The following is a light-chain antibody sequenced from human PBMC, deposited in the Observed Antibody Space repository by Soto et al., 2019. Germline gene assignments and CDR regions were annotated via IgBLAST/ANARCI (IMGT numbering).Light chain of an antibody. CDR1: QGSSSW. CDR3: QPANSFPLT. V-gene: IGKV1-12*01. CDR2: AAS. Sequence: DIQMTQSPSSVSASVGDRVTITCRTSQGSSSWLAWYQQKPGKAPRLLIYAASSLQSGVPARFSGSGSATDFTLTIRTLQTEDFATYYYQPANSFPLTFGEGTKVEIK. J-gene: IGKJ4*01.